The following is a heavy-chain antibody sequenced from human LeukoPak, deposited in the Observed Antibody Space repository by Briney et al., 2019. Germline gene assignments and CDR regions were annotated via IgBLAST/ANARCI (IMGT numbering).Heavy chain of an antibody. CDR1: GGSMTDYY. D-gene: IGHD6-19*01. J-gene: IGHJ4*02. Sequence: SETLSLTCTVSGGSMTDYYWSWIRQPPGKGLEWIGCIDYSGNTNYNPSLKSRVTIPVDTSKNHFSLNLSSVTAADTAMFYCARVLSGWPYQFDYWGQGTLVTVSS. CDR3: ARVLSGWPYQFDY. V-gene: IGHV4-59*01. CDR2: IDYSGNT.